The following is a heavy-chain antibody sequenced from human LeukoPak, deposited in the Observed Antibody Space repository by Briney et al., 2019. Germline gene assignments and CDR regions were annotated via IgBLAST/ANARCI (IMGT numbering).Heavy chain of an antibody. CDR2: ISWNSGSI. J-gene: IGHJ4*02. Sequence: QTGGSLRLSCAASGFTFSSYSMNWVRQAPGKGLEWVSGISWNSGSIGYADSVKGRFTISRDNAKNSLYLQMNSLRAEDTALYYCAKGRLHDNYFDYWGQGTLVTVSS. CDR1: GFTFSSYS. D-gene: IGHD4-11*01. V-gene: IGHV3-9*01. CDR3: AKGRLHDNYFDY.